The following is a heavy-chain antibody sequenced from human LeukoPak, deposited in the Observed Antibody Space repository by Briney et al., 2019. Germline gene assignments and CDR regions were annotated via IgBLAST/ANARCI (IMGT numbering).Heavy chain of an antibody. CDR3: GAFGYEAGVDL. J-gene: IGHJ4*02. D-gene: IGHD3-10*01. Sequence: GGSLRLSCAASGFTFISSWMSWVRQAPGKGLEWVSAISGSGGSTYYADSVKGRFTISRDNSKNTLYLQMNSLRADDTAVYYCGAFGYEAGVDLWGQGTLVTVSS. CDR2: ISGSGGST. V-gene: IGHV3-23*01. CDR1: GFTFISSW.